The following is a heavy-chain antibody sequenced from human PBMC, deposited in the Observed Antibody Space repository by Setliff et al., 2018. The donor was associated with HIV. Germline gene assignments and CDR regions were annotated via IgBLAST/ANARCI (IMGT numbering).Heavy chain of an antibody. CDR1: GGSISSGGYY. Sequence: SETLSLTCTVSGGSISSGGYYWNWIRQHPGKGLEWIGYIYYSGSTYYNPSLKSRLTISIDTSKNHFTLKMSYVTAADTAVFFCARHSTLYGADIPRFDPWGQGVLVTVSS. CDR2: IYYSGST. CDR3: ARHSTLYGADIPRFDP. D-gene: IGHD4-17*01. V-gene: IGHV4-31*03. J-gene: IGHJ5*02.